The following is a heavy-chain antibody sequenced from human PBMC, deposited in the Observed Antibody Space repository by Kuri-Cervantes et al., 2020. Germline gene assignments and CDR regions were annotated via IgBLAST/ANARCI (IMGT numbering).Heavy chain of an antibody. CDR2: FDPEDGET. CDR1: GYTLTELS. D-gene: IGHD2-15*01. CDR3: ATALYCSGGSCYKGNWFDP. J-gene: IGHJ5*02. Sequence: ASVKVSCKVSGYTLTELSMHWVRQAPGKGLEWMGGFDPEDGETIYAQKFQGRVTMTEDTSTDTAYMELSSLRSEDTAVYYCATALYCSGGSCYKGNWFDPWGQGTLVTVSS. V-gene: IGHV1-24*01.